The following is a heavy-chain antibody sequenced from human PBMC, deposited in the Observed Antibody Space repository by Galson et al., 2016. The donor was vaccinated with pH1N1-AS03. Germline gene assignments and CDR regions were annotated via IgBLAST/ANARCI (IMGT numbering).Heavy chain of an antibody. V-gene: IGHV2-5*02. CDR2: IYWDDDK. Sequence: PALVKPTQTLTLTCTFSGFSLSTRGVGVGWIRQPPGKALEWLALIYWDDDKHYSPSLKSRLTITEDTSKNQVVLTMTNMDPVDTAPYYCAHFLYGDYATWFDPWGQGTTVIVSS. J-gene: IGHJ5*02. CDR1: GFSLSTRGVG. D-gene: IGHD4-17*01. CDR3: AHFLYGDYATWFDP.